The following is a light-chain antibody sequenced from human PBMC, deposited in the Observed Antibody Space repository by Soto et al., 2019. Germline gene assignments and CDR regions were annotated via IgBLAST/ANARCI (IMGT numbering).Light chain of an antibody. CDR1: QSVTKC. CDR2: DVF. CDR3: QQCNNWPPIT. J-gene: IGKJ5*01. Sequence: EIVLTQSPATLSLSPGERATLSCRASQSVTKCLAWYQQKPGQAPRLLIYDVFSRAPGIPARFSGSGSGTAFTLTISSLEPEDFAVYYCQQCNNWPPITFGQGTRLEIK. V-gene: IGKV3-11*01.